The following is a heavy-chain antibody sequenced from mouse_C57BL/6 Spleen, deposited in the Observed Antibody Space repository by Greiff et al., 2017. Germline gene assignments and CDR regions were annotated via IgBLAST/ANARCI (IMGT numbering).Heavy chain of an antibody. CDR1: GFTFSDYG. D-gene: IGHD1-1*01. CDR3: ARPVYYGSSSYAMDY. CDR2: ISIGSSTI. Sequence: EVHLVESGGGLVKPGGSLKLSCAASGFTFSDYGMHWVRQAPEKGLEWVAYISIGSSTIYYADTVKGRFTISRDNAKNTLFLQMTSLRSEDTAMYYCARPVYYGSSSYAMDYWGQGTSVTVSS. V-gene: IGHV5-17*01. J-gene: IGHJ4*01.